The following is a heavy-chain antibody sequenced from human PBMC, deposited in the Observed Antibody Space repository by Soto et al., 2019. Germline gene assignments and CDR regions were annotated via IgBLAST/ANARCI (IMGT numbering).Heavy chain of an antibody. J-gene: IGHJ4*02. CDR2: ITPILGIA. V-gene: IGHV1-69*02. D-gene: IGHD3-10*01. CDR3: ARLARVSYSLDY. CDR1: GGTFSSYT. Sequence: SVKVSCKASGGTFSSYTISWVRQAPGQGLEWMGRITPILGIANYAQKFQGRVTITADKSTSTAYMELSSLRSKDTAVYYCARLARVSYSLDYWGQGTLVTVSS.